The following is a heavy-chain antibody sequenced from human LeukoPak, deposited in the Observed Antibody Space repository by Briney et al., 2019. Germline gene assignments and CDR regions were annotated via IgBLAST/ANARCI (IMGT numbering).Heavy chain of an antibody. J-gene: IGHJ4*02. Sequence: ASVKVSCKASRDTFTGYYMHCVRQAPGQGLERMGWITRQSGGTHYAQKFQGRVTMTRATSISTAYMELTRLRSDDTSVYYSARDIGDYWLDYWGQGTLVTVSS. V-gene: IGHV1-2*02. CDR1: RDTFTGYY. D-gene: IGHD4-17*01. CDR2: ITRQSGGT. CDR3: ARDIGDYWLDY.